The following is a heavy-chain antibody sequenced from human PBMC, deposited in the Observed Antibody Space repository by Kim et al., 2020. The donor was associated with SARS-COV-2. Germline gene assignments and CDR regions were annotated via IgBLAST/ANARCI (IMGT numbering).Heavy chain of an antibody. CDR3: ARDGAVLLWFGEAWYFDL. Sequence: GGSLRLSCAASGFTFSSYWMSWVRQAPGKGLEWVANIKQDGSENYYVDSVKGRFTISRDNAKNSLYLQMNSLRAEDTAVYYCARDGAVLLWFGEAWYFDLWGRGTLVTVSS. D-gene: IGHD3-10*01. J-gene: IGHJ2*01. V-gene: IGHV3-7*03. CDR2: IKQDGSEN. CDR1: GFTFSSYW.